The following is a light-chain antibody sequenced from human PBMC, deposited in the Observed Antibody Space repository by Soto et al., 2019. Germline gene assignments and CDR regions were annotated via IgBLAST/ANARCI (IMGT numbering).Light chain of an antibody. Sequence: SYELTQAPSVSVAPGQTARITCGGNNIGSESVHWYQQKPGQAPVLVVYDESDRPSGIPERFSGSNSGNTATLTISRVAAGDEADYYCQVWDSTSDHPVFGGGTKLTVL. CDR3: QVWDSTSDHPV. CDR1: NIGSES. V-gene: IGLV3-21*02. CDR2: DES. J-gene: IGLJ2*01.